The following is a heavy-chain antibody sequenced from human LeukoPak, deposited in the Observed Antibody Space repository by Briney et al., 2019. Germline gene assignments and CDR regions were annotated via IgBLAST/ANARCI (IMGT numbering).Heavy chain of an antibody. Sequence: RPGGSLRLSCEASGLTFGDYTMHWVRQAPGKGLEWVSGIIWSGGSTGYADSVKGRFTISRDNAKNSLYLQMNSLRAEDTALYYCARDDYGSGSWSDYWGQGTLVTVSS. CDR2: IIWSGGST. CDR1: GLTFGDYT. J-gene: IGHJ4*02. V-gene: IGHV3-20*04. D-gene: IGHD3-10*01. CDR3: ARDDYGSGSWSDY.